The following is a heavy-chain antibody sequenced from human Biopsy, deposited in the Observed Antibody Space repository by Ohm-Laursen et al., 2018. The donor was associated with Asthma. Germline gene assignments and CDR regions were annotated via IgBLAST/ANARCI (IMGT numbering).Heavy chain of an antibody. V-gene: IGHV1-69*13. CDR3: ARGYSGSDRIVYYYSGLEV. D-gene: IGHD5-12*01. Sequence: SVKVSCKTSGYTFTSYYIHWVRQAPGQGLEWMGGLIPVLGTPDHAQMFEGRVTITADESTSTAYMELSSLSSEDTAVYYCARGYSGSDRIVYYYSGLEVWGQGTTVTVSS. CDR2: LIPVLGTP. CDR1: GYTFTSYY. J-gene: IGHJ6*02.